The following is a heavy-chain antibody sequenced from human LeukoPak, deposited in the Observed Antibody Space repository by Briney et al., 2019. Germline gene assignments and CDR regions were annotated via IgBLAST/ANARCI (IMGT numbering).Heavy chain of an antibody. CDR1: GFTFSSYS. Sequence: PGGSLRLSCAASGFTFSSYSMNWVRQAPGKGLEWVSYISSSISTIYYADSVKGRFTISRDNAKNSLYLQMNSLRAEDTAVYYCARDSHCSGGSCYFVGTFDYWGQGTLVTVSS. J-gene: IGHJ4*02. CDR3: ARDSHCSGGSCYFVGTFDY. D-gene: IGHD2-15*01. CDR2: ISSSISTI. V-gene: IGHV3-48*01.